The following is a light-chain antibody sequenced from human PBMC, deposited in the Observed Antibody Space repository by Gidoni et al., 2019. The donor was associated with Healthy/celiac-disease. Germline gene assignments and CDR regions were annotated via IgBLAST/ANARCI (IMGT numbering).Light chain of an antibody. J-gene: IGKJ2*01. V-gene: IGKV3-15*01. Sequence: DIVMTQSPATLSVSPGERATLPCRASQSVSSNLAWYQQKPGQAPRLLIYGASTRATGIPARFSGSGSGTEFTITISSLQYEDFAVYYCQQYNNWPLYTFGQGTKLEIK. CDR2: GAS. CDR1: QSVSSN. CDR3: QQYNNWPLYT.